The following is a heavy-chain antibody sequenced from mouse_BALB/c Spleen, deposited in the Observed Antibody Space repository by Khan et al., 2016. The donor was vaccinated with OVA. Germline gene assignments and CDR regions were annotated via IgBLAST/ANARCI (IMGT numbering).Heavy chain of an antibody. V-gene: IGHV3-2*02. CDR1: GYSIASDYA. CDR3: ARVYGGDFDY. CDR2: ISYSGNT. J-gene: IGHJ2*01. Sequence: EVQLVESGPGLVKPSQSLSLTCTVTGYSIASDYAWNWIRQFPGNKLEWMGFISYSGNTNYNPSLNSRISITRDTSKNQFFLQLNSVTSEDTATYYCARVYGGDFDYGGQGTTLTVS. D-gene: IGHD1-1*01.